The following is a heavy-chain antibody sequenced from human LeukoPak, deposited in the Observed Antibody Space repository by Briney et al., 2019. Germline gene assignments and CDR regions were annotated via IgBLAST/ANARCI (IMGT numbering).Heavy chain of an antibody. CDR1: GYTFTAYY. CDR2: INPNSGGT. D-gene: IGHD3-22*01. CDR3: ARGGSDWYHYDSSGYHV. Sequence: ASVTVSCTASGYTFTAYYMHWVRQAPGQGLEWMGWINPNSGGTNYAQKFQGRVTMTRDTSISTASMELSRLRSDDTAVYYCARGGSDWYHYDSSGYHVWGQGTLVTVSS. J-gene: IGHJ4*02. V-gene: IGHV1-2*02.